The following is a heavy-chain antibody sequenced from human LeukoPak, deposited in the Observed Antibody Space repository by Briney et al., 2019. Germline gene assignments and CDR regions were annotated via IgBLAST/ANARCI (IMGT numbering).Heavy chain of an antibody. Sequence: PSEALSLTCSVSGGSISSSRYYWAWIRQPPGKGLEWIGTIFYTGTTDYNPSPNSRVTISIDTSKNQFSLKLGSVTARDSAFYYCAKYGSGTYWGQGTMVTVSS. CDR2: IFYTGTT. CDR3: AKYGSGTY. J-gene: IGHJ4*02. CDR1: GGSISSSRYY. V-gene: IGHV4-39*01. D-gene: IGHD3-10*01.